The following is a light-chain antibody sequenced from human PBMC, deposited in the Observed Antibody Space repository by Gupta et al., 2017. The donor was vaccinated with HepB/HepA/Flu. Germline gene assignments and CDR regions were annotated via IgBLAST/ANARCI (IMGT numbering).Light chain of an antibody. CDR2: ALR. J-gene: IGLJ3*02. CDR3: CSYAGSSNWV. CDR1: SSDVGGYNY. V-gene: IGLV2-11*02. Sequence: GQSVTISCTGTSSDVGGYNYVSWHQQHPGKAPTLMIYALRKRPTGLPDRFSGSKTGNTASLTISGLLAEDEADYYCCSYAGSSNWVFGGGTKLTVL.